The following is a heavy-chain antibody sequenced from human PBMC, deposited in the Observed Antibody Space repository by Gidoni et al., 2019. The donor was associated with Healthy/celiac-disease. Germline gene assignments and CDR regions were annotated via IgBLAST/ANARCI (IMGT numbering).Heavy chain of an antibody. J-gene: IGHJ3*02. V-gene: IGHV3-49*04. D-gene: IGHD1-26*01. Sequence: EVQLVESGGGWVQPGRSLRLTGTACGVPIGDYAMSWVRQAPGKGLEWVGFIRSKAYGGPTEYAASVKGRFTISSDYSNSIAYLQMNSLQTEDTAVYYCTRELLGDAFDIWGQGTMVTVSS. CDR3: TRELLGDAFDI. CDR1: GVPIGDYA. CDR2: IRSKAYGGPT.